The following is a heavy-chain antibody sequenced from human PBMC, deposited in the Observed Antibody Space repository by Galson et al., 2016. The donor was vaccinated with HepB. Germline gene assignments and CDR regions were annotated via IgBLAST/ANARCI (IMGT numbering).Heavy chain of an antibody. Sequence: SLRLSCAASGFTFSHYTMNWVRQPPGKGLEWVSSISISSNFIHYADSVKGRFTISRDNAKNSLFRQMSSLRAEDTAIYYCAKDSILDDWGQGVLVTVSS. V-gene: IGHV3-21*01. D-gene: IGHD3-3*01. CDR1: GFTFSHYT. CDR3: AKDSILDD. CDR2: ISISSNFI. J-gene: IGHJ4*02.